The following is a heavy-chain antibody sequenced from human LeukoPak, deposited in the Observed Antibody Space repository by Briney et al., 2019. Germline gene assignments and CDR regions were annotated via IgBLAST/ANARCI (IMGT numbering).Heavy chain of an antibody. Sequence: SETLSLTCTVSGGSISSSSYYWGWIRQPPGKGLEWIGSIYYSGSTYYNPSLKSRVTISVDTSKNQFSLKLSSVTAADTAVYYCARNGDLYDILTGYRHDAFDIWGQGTMVTVSS. D-gene: IGHD3-9*01. CDR1: GGSISSSSYY. CDR2: IYYSGST. V-gene: IGHV4-39*07. CDR3: ARNGDLYDILTGYRHDAFDI. J-gene: IGHJ3*02.